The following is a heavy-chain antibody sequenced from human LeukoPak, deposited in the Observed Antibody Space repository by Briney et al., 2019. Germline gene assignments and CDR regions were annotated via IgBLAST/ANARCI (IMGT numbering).Heavy chain of an antibody. CDR2: IYYSGST. J-gene: IGHJ4*02. Sequence: PWDTLSLTCTVSGGSISSGAYYWTCIRQHPGKGLEGIGYIYYSGSTYYIPSLKSRVAMSVDTSKSQFSLKLTSVTAADTAVYYCARGSYYGSGSHYFDYWGQGTLVTVSS. CDR3: ARGSYYGSGSHYFDY. D-gene: IGHD3-10*01. CDR1: GGSISSGAYY. V-gene: IGHV4-31*03.